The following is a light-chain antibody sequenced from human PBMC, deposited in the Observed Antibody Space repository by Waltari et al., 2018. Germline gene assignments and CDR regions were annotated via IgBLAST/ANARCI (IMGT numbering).Light chain of an antibody. CDR2: YNSDSEK. J-gene: IGLJ3*02. CDR3: MFWPSNVWV. V-gene: IGLV5-37*01. CDR1: RALHIGDLI. Sequence: HPLLTHPSSSSASPPATARPTPTLPRALHIGDLIIYWSHKKPGSSSRFLLCYNSDSEKAQVSGVPSRFSGSKDASGNAGSLLISGLQSEDEADYYCMFWPSNVWVFGGGTKLTVL.